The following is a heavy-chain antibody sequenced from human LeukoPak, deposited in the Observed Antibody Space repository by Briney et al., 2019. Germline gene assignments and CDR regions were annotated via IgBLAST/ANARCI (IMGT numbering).Heavy chain of an antibody. Sequence: GGSLRLSCAASGFTFSSYSMNWVRQAPGKGLEWVSSISSSSSYIYYADSVKGRFTISRDNAKNSLYLHMNSLRAEDTAVYYCARGNYGNRVLDYWGQGTLVTVSS. CDR1: GFTFSSYS. V-gene: IGHV3-21*01. J-gene: IGHJ4*02. D-gene: IGHD3-16*01. CDR2: ISSSSSYI. CDR3: ARGNYGNRVLDY.